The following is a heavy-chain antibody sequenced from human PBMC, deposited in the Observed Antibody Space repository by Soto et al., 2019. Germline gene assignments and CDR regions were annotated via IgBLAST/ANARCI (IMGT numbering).Heavy chain of an antibody. Sequence: SETLSLTCTVSGGSISSYYWSWIRQPPGKGLEWIGYIYYSGSTNYNPSLKSRVTISVDTSKNQFSLKLSSVTAADTAVYYCARNFEYSSSLDYYYYMDVWGKGTTVTVSS. V-gene: IGHV4-59*08. J-gene: IGHJ6*03. CDR1: GGSISSYY. CDR3: ARNFEYSSSLDYYYYMDV. CDR2: IYYSGST. D-gene: IGHD6-6*01.